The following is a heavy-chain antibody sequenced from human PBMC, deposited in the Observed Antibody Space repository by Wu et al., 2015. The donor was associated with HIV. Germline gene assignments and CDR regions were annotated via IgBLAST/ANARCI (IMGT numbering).Heavy chain of an antibody. J-gene: IGHJ4*02. CDR3: AKDRVTDTQYYFDS. CDR1: GGTFSNYV. V-gene: IGHV1-69*12. CDR2: IIPIANIV. D-gene: IGHD2-21*02. Sequence: QVQLVQSGADVKKPGSSVKISCKSSGGTFSNYVIGWVRQAPGQGFEWMGGIIPIANIVNYAQRFQGRVTLTADASTSTAYMELSSLRSEDTAVYYCAKDRVTDTQYYFDSWGQGTPVTVSS.